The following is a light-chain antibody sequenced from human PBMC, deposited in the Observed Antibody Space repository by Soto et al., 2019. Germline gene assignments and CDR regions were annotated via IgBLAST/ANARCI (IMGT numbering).Light chain of an antibody. Sequence: DIQMTQSPSSLSASVGDRVTITCRASQSISSYLNWYQQKPGKAPKLLIYDASSLESGVPSRFSSSGSGTEFTLTISSLQPDDFATYYCQQYNSYWTFGQGTKVDIK. CDR2: DAS. J-gene: IGKJ1*01. V-gene: IGKV1-5*01. CDR1: QSISSY. CDR3: QQYNSYWT.